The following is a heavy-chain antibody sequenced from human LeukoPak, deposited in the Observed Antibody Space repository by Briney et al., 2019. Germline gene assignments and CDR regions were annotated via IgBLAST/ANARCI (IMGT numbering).Heavy chain of an antibody. CDR3: ARDPYDFWSGYYYAFDI. CDR1: GYTFTSYG. D-gene: IGHD3-3*01. J-gene: IGHJ3*02. CDR2: ISAYNGNT. V-gene: IGHV1-18*01. Sequence: ASVKASCKASGYTFTSYGISWVRQAPGQGLEWMGWISAYNGNTNFAQKLQGRVTMTTDTSTSIAYMELRSLRSDDTAVYYCARDPYDFWSGYYYAFDIWGQGTMVTVSS.